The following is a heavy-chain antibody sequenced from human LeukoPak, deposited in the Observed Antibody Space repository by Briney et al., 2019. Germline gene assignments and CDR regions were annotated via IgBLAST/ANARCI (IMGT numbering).Heavy chain of an antibody. Sequence: ASVKVSCKASGYTFTSYGISWVRQAPGQGLEWMGWISAYNGNTNYAQKLQGRVTITADESTSTAYMELSSLRSEDTAVYYCARGIAARNFDYWGQGTLVTVSS. CDR2: ISAYNGNT. J-gene: IGHJ4*02. D-gene: IGHD6-6*01. CDR3: ARGIAARNFDY. V-gene: IGHV1-18*01. CDR1: GYTFTSYG.